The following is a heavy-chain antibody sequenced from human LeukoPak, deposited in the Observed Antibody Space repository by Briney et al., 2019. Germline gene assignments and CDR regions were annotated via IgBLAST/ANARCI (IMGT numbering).Heavy chain of an antibody. J-gene: IGHJ6*03. D-gene: IGHD3-9*01. CDR2: ISSSSSYI. CDR1: GFTFSSYS. Sequence: GGSLRLSCAASGFTFSSYSMNWVRQAPGKGLEWVSSISSSSSYIYYADSVKGRFTISRDNAKNSLYLQMNSLRAEDTAVYYCARESYDILTGPSGYMDVWGKGTTVTISS. V-gene: IGHV3-21*01. CDR3: ARESYDILTGPSGYMDV.